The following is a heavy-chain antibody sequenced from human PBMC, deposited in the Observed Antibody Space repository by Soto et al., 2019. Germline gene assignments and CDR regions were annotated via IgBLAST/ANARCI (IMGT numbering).Heavy chain of an antibody. CDR3: ARGRRWLKLRAFDI. CDR1: GGSFSGYY. CDR2: INHSGST. J-gene: IGHJ3*02. Sequence: SETLSLTCAVYGGSFSGYYWSWIRQPPGKGLEWIGEINHSGSTNYNPSLKSRVTISVDTSKNQFSLKLSSVTAADTAVYYCARGRRWLKLRAFDIWGQGTMVTVSS. V-gene: IGHV4-34*01. D-gene: IGHD5-12*01.